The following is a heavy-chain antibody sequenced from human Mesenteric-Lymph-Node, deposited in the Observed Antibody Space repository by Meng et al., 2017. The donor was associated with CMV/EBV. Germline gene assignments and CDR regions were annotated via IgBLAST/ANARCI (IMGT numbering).Heavy chain of an antibody. V-gene: IGHV1-18*01. CDR3: ARDSGRGAFDI. J-gene: IGHJ3*02. Sequence: ASVKVSCKASGYTFNSYGISWVRQAPGQGLEWMGWISGDTGNTKYAQKFQGRVAMRTDTSTSTAYMELRSLKSDDTAVYYCARDSGRGAFDIWGQGTMVTVSS. CDR2: ISGDTGNT. CDR1: GYTFNSYG.